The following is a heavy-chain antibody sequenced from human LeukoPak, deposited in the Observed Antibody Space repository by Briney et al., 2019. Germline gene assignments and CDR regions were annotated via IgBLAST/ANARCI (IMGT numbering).Heavy chain of an antibody. V-gene: IGHV1-69*04. D-gene: IGHD3-22*01. CDR1: GYTFTGYY. CDR3: ARVSTYYDSSGYSHDAFDI. J-gene: IGHJ3*02. Sequence: ASVKVSCKASGYTFTGYYMHWVRQAPGQGLEWMGRIIPILGIANYAQKFQGRVTITADKSTSTAYMELSSLRSEDTAVYYCARVSTYYDSSGYSHDAFDIWGQGTMVTVSS. CDR2: IIPILGIA.